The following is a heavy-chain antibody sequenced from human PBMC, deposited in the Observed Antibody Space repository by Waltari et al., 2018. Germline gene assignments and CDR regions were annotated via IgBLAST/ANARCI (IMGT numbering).Heavy chain of an antibody. J-gene: IGHJ4*02. Sequence: EVQLVESGGGLVQPGGSLRLYCAVSGFTFNNYLMNWVRLAPGRGLEWLSYISSDSNVIYYSDSVRGRFTVSRDNAKSSLFLQMNSLRAEDTAVYYCARELDHIKDDYWGQGTLVTVSS. V-gene: IGHV3-48*04. CDR3: ARELDHIKDDY. D-gene: IGHD3-3*02. CDR1: GFTFNNYL. CDR2: ISSDSNVI.